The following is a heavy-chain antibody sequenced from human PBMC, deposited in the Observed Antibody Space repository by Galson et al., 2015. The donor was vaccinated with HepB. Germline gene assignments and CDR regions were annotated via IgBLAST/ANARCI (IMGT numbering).Heavy chain of an antibody. D-gene: IGHD2-21*01. J-gene: IGHJ4*02. V-gene: IGHV3-48*03. CDR3: VRDGIYCGGGSCHPY. Sequence: SLRLSCAASGFGFSSYEMHWVRQAPGKGLEWVSYISSGAGTTFHADSVKGRFTISRDDAKSSLYLQMNSLRAEDTAVYYCVRDGIYCGGGSCHPYWGQGTLVTVSS. CDR2: ISSGAGTT. CDR1: GFGFSSYE.